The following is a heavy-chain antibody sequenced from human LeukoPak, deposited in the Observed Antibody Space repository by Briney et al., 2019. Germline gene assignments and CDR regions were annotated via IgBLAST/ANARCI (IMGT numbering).Heavy chain of an antibody. CDR1: GDSISSSSSY. CDR2: IYYTGTT. CDR3: VRDLSYSVSGGDDAFDV. V-gene: IGHV4-61*01. Sequence: SETLSLTCTVSGDSISSSSSYWGWIRQPPGKGLEWIGYIYYTGTTTYSPSLKSRVTLSVDTSKNHFSLSLNSVTAADTAVYYCVRDLSYSVSGGDDAFDVWGLGTMVTVSS. J-gene: IGHJ3*01. D-gene: IGHD2-21*02.